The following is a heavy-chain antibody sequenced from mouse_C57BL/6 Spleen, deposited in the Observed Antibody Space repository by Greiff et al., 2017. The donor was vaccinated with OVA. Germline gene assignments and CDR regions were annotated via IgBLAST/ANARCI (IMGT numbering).Heavy chain of an antibody. J-gene: IGHJ1*03. CDR1: GYSITSGYD. D-gene: IGHD2-5*01. CDR3: ARGSDSNGSFDV. Sequence: EVKLVESGPGMVKPSQSLSLTCTVTGYSITSGYDWHWIRHFPGNKLEWMGYISYSGSTNYNPSLKSRISITHDTSKNHFFLKLNSVTTEDTATYYCARGSDSNGSFDVWGTGTTVTVSS. V-gene: IGHV3-1*01. CDR2: ISYSGST.